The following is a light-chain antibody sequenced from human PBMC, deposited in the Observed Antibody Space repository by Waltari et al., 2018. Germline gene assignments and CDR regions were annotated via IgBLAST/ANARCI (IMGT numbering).Light chain of an antibody. CDR3: QSYDTSLSVV. Sequence: QSVLTQPPSVSGAPGQRVTISCTGSGSNIGAGYDVHWYQPLPRAAPKLLIYGGSTRPLGVPDRFFGSTSGTSASRAITGLQAEDEADYYCQSYDTSLSVVFGGGTKLTVL. CDR1: GSNIGAGYD. V-gene: IGLV1-40*01. J-gene: IGLJ3*02. CDR2: GGS.